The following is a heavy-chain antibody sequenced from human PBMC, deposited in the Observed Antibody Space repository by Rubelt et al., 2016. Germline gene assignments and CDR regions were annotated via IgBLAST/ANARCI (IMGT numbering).Heavy chain of an antibody. D-gene: IGHD6-19*01. CDR1: GGSFSGYY. CDR2: INHSGST. J-gene: IGHJ6*02. Sequence: QVQLQESGPGLVKPSETLSLTCAVYGGSFSGYYWSWIRQPPGKGLEWIGEINHSGSTNYNPSLKGGVTIAVDTSKNQFALKLRSVTAADTAVYYCARAMGSGLYYYYGMDVWAQGTTVTVSS. CDR3: ARAMGSGLYYYYGMDV. V-gene: IGHV4-34*01.